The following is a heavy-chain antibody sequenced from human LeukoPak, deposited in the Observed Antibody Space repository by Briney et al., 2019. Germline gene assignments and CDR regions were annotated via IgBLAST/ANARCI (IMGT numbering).Heavy chain of an antibody. Sequence: GASVKVSCKASGYTFNSYAINWVRQAPGQGLEWMGWISTYTGYTNYAQKLQGRVTMTTATSTGTAYMELRSLRSDDTAFYYCARGTTGSHDAFDIWGQGTMVTVSS. J-gene: IGHJ3*02. D-gene: IGHD1-1*01. CDR3: ARGTTGSHDAFDI. CDR2: ISTYTGYT. CDR1: GYTFNSYA. V-gene: IGHV1-18*01.